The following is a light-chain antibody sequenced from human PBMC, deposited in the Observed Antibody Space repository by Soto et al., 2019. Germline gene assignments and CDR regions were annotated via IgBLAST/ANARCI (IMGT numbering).Light chain of an antibody. CDR3: QQYENRPYT. J-gene: IGKJ3*01. V-gene: IGKV1-33*01. CDR1: QDISKF. CDR2: DAS. Sequence: DIQMTQSPSSLSASIGDRVSFTCQASQDISKFLNWYQHKPGQAPGLLIYDASKSHFGVPSRFSGSGSGTDFTFTISSLQPEDNATYYCQQYENRPYTFGPGTKVDVK.